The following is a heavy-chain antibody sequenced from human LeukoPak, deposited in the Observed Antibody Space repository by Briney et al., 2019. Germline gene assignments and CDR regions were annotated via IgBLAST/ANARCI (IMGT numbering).Heavy chain of an antibody. Sequence: ASVKVSCKASGYTFTGYYMHWVRQAPGQGLEWMGWINPNSGGTNYAQKFQGRVTMTRDTSISTAYMELSRLRSDDTAVYYCASLAAYCGGDCYFDYRGQGTLVTVSS. D-gene: IGHD2-21*02. CDR2: INPNSGGT. V-gene: IGHV1-2*02. J-gene: IGHJ4*02. CDR3: ASLAAYCGGDCYFDY. CDR1: GYTFTGYY.